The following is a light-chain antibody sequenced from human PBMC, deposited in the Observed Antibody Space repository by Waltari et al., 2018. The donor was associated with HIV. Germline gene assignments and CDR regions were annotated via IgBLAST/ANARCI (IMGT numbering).Light chain of an antibody. CDR2: RNN. CDR1: NSNLGSHF. Sequence: QSGLTQPPSASGTPGQRLSISCAGNNSNLGSHFVFWYRQSPGAAPTLLVYRNNQRPAGVGDRFSGSRSGASASLVISGLRVEDEADYYCASWDDGLRGHVFGSGTTVSV. CDR3: ASWDDGLRGHV. J-gene: IGLJ1*01. V-gene: IGLV1-47*01.